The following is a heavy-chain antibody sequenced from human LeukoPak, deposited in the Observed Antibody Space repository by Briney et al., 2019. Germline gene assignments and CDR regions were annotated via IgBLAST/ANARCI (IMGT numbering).Heavy chain of an antibody. J-gene: IGHJ4*02. D-gene: IGHD2-8*01. CDR2: IYPGDSDT. Sequence: GESLKISCKGSGYSFTSYWIGWVRQMPGKGLEWMGIIYPGDSDTRYSPSFQGQVTISADKSISTAYLQWSSLKASDTAMYYCARRYCTNGVCYSYFDYWGQGTLVIVSS. CDR1: GYSFTSYW. CDR3: ARRYCTNGVCYSYFDY. V-gene: IGHV5-51*01.